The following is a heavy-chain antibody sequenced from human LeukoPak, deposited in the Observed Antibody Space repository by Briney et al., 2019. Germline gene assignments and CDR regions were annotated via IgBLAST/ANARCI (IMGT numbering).Heavy chain of an antibody. CDR1: GYTFTSYA. V-gene: IGHV7-4-1*02. D-gene: IGHD3-9*01. CDR2: INTNTGNP. CDR3: AREVLGRYFDWLSYYYYYGMDV. J-gene: IGHJ6*02. Sequence: ASVKVSCKASGYTFTSYAMNWVRQAPGQGLEWMGWINTNTGNPTYAQGFTGRFVFSLDTSVSTAYLQISSPKAEDTAVYYCAREVLGRYFDWLSYYYYYGMDVWGQGTTVTVSS.